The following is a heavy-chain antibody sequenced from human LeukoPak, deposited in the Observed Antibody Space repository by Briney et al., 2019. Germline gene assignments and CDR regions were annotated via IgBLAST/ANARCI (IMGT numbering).Heavy chain of an antibody. J-gene: IGHJ4*02. D-gene: IGHD5-12*01. CDR2: INPNSGGT. Sequence: ASVKGSCKASGYTFTGYYMHWVRQAPGQGLEWMGWINPNSGGTNYAQKFQGRVTMTRDTSISTAYMEVSRLTSDDTAVFYCAREGSGYPYWGQGTLVSVSS. CDR3: AREGSGYPY. V-gene: IGHV1-2*02. CDR1: GYTFTGYY.